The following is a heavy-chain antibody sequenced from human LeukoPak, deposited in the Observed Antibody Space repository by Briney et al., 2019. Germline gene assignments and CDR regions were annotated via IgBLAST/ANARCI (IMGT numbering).Heavy chain of an antibody. CDR3: ARDPHAGYSSSWRWFDP. D-gene: IGHD6-13*01. CDR1: GYTFTSYG. V-gene: IGHV1-18*01. J-gene: IGHJ5*02. Sequence: GASVQVSCQASGYTFTSYGISWVRQAPGQGLEWMGWISAYNGNTNYAQKLQGRVTMTTDTSTSTAYMELRSLRSDDTAVYYCARDPHAGYSSSWRWFDPWGQGTLVTVSS. CDR2: ISAYNGNT.